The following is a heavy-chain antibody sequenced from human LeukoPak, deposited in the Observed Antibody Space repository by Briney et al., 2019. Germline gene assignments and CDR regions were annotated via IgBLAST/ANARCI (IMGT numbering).Heavy chain of an antibody. Sequence: SFIILDGVTTGYADSVKGRFTISRDNAKKFLYLQMNSLRAEDTALYYCARGDRNGRYFDYWGQGILVTVSS. D-gene: IGHD5-24*01. CDR3: ARGDRNGRYFDY. J-gene: IGHJ4*02. V-gene: IGHV3-20*03. CDR2: IILDGVTT.